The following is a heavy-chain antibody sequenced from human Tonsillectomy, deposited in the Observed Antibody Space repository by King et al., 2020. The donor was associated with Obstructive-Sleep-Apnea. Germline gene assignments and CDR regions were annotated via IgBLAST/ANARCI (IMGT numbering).Heavy chain of an antibody. V-gene: IGHV5-10-1*03. D-gene: IGHD3-22*01. J-gene: IGHJ4*02. Sequence: EVQLVESGAEVKKPGESLRISCQGSGYTFTNYWISWVRQMPGKGLEWMGRIDPSDSYTNYSPSFQGHVTISTDKSISTAYLQWSSLKASDTAMYYCASTELYYFDSGGYSPPFDYWGQGTLVTVSS. CDR2: IDPSDSYT. CDR3: ASTELYYFDSGGYSPPFDY. CDR1: GYTFTNYW.